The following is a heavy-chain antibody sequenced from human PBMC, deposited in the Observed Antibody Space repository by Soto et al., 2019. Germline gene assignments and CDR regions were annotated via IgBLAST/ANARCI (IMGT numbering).Heavy chain of an antibody. Sequence: ASVKVSCKASGYTLSEVAIHWARQTPGQGLEWIGGFDPENDDTSYAQNFQGRVTLTEDTSTDTAYLELSGLRSEDTAIYYCTIAAYCSGATCYSGYNWFHPWGQGSLVPAPQ. CDR2: FDPENDDT. CDR3: TIAAYCSGATCYSGYNWFHP. D-gene: IGHD2-2*01. J-gene: IGHJ5*02. V-gene: IGHV1-24*01. CDR1: GYTLSEVA.